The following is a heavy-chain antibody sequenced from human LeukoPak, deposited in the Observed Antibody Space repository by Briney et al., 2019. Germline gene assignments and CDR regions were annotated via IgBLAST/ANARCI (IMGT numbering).Heavy chain of an antibody. V-gene: IGHV3-21*01. D-gene: IGHD1-20*01. Sequence: GGSLRLSCAASGFTFSSYSMNWVHQALGKGLEWVSSISSSSSYIYYADSVKGRFTISRDNAKNSLYLQMNSLRAEDTAVYYCARETNWIDYWGQGTLVTVSS. CDR2: ISSSSSYI. CDR3: ARETNWIDY. CDR1: GFTFSSYS. J-gene: IGHJ4*02.